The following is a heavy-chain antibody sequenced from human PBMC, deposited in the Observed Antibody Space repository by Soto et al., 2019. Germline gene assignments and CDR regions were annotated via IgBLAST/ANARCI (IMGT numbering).Heavy chain of an antibody. Sequence: LSLTCTVSGASIASSHYFWGWIRQPPGKGLEWVGSVYYGGNTYYSPSLKTPVTVSVDTSKSQFSLKLTSVTAADTAVYFCARLFFKLGVDRPRLSYFDYWGPGISVTVSS. J-gene: IGHJ4*02. D-gene: IGHD6-13*01. CDR1: GASIASSHYF. CDR3: ARLFFKLGVDRPRLSYFDY. V-gene: IGHV4-39*01. CDR2: VYYGGNT.